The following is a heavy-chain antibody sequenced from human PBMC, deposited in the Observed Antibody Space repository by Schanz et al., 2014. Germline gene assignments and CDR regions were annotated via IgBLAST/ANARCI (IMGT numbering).Heavy chain of an antibody. J-gene: IGHJ3*02. CDR2: IYYSGST. D-gene: IGHD2-8*01. Sequence: QVQLQESGPGLVKPSDTLSLTCAVSGYSINTSDWWGWIRQPPGKGLEWIGYIYYSGSTYYNPSRKSRATAAVDTSKNQFPLKWRSVTAVDTAVYYCASKGLTTDAFDIWGQGTMVTVSS. CDR3: ASKGLTTDAFDI. CDR1: GYSINTSDW. V-gene: IGHV4-28*07.